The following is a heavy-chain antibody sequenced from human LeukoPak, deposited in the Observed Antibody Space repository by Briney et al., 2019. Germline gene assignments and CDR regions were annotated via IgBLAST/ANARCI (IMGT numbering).Heavy chain of an antibody. V-gene: IGHV4-39*07. CDR1: GGSISSSSYY. J-gene: IGHJ4*02. CDR3: ARENHYGSGSYYPN. Sequence: SETLSLTCTVSGGSISSSSYYWGWIRQPPGKGLEWIGSIYYSGSTYYNPSLKSRVTISVDTSKNQFSLKLSSVTAADTAVYYCARENHYGSGSYYPNWGQGTLVTVSS. CDR2: IYYSGST. D-gene: IGHD3-10*01.